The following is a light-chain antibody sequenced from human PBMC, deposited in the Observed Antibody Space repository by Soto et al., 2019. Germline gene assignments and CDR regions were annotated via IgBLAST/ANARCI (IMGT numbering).Light chain of an antibody. V-gene: IGKV3-11*01. CDR2: DAS. CDR1: QSVSSY. J-gene: IGKJ2*01. Sequence: EIVLTQSPANLSLSPGERATLSCRASQSVSSYLAWYQQKPGQAPRLLIYDASNRATGIPARFSGSGSGTAFTLTISSLEPEDFAVYYCQQRSNWPRTFGQGTKLEIK. CDR3: QQRSNWPRT.